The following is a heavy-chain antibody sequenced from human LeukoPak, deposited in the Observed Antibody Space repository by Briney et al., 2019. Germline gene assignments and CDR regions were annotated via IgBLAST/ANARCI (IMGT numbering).Heavy chain of an antibody. V-gene: IGHV3-23*01. CDR1: GFTFSSYA. J-gene: IGHJ6*03. Sequence: GGSLRLSCAASGFTFSSYAMNWVRQAPGKGLEWVSVISNSGGSTYYADSVKGRFTISRDNSKNTLYLQMNSLRAEDTAVYYCAKDGSGVEGPRYYYYYYMDVWGKGTTVTVSS. D-gene: IGHD5-24*01. CDR2: ISNSGGST. CDR3: AKDGSGVEGPRYYYYYYMDV.